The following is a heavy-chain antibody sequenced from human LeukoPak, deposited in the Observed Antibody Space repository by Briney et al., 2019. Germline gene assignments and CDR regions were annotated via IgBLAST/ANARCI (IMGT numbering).Heavy chain of an antibody. J-gene: IGHJ4*02. CDR3: ARANYYDYVRGSSPDY. D-gene: IGHD3-16*01. V-gene: IGHV1-8*01. Sequence: VXQAXXXGXEWMGWXNPNSGNTGYAQKFQGRVTMTRNTSISTAYMELSSLRSEDTAVYYCARANYYDYVRGSSPDYWGQGTLVTVSS. CDR2: XNPNSGNT.